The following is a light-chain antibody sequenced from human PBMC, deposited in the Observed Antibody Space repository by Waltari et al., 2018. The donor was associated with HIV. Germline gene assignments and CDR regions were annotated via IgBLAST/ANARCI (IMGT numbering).Light chain of an antibody. J-gene: IGLJ2*01. CDR3: AAWDDSLNGVV. CDR1: SSNIGSNT. Sequence: QSVLTQPPSASGTPGQRVTISCSGSSSNIGSNTVNWYQQLPGTAPKLLIYSNNQRPSGVPDRFSGSKSGTSASLAISELQSEDEADYYCAAWDDSLNGVVFGGGTKLTVL. CDR2: SNN. V-gene: IGLV1-44*01.